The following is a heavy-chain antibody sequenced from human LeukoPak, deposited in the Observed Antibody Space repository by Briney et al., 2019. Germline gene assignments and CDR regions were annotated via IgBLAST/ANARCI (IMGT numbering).Heavy chain of an antibody. D-gene: IGHD2-21*02. CDR1: GGSISSSSYY. CDR3: ARVVTAPLDAFDM. CDR2: IYYSGST. V-gene: IGHV4-39*07. Sequence: PSETLSLTCTVSGGSISSSSYYWGWIRQPPGKGLEWIGSIYYSGSTYYNPSLKSRVTISVDTSKNQFSLKLTSVTAADTAVYYCARVVTAPLDAFDMWGQGTTVTVSS. J-gene: IGHJ3*02.